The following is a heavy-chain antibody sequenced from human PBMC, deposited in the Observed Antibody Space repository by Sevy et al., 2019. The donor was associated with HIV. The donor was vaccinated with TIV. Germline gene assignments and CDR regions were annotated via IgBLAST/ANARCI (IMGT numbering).Heavy chain of an antibody. CDR1: GFTFGSSA. V-gene: IGHV1-58*01. D-gene: IGHD2-21*01. J-gene: IGHJ6*02. CDR2: ILVGSGNT. CDR3: AAAAGLVAHDGYYYGMDV. Sequence: SSVKVSCKASGFTFGSSAVQWVRQARGQRLEWIGWILVGSGNTNYAQEFQERLTITRDMSTSTAYMELSSLRSEDTAVYYCAAAAGLVAHDGYYYGMDVWGQGTTVTVSS.